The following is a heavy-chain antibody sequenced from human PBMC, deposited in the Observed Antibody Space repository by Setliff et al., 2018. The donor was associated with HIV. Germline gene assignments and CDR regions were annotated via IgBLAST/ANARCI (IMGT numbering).Heavy chain of an antibody. CDR2: ISANNGSS. Sequence: ASVKVSCKSSGYTFTKYGITWVRQAPGQGLEWMGWISANNGSSYFAQKLQDRVTMTSDTSTSTAYMELRSLRSDDTAVYYCARVRERVTIFGVVRDFDSWGQGTPVTVSS. CDR1: GYTFTKYG. CDR3: ARVRERVTIFGVVRDFDS. D-gene: IGHD3-3*01. V-gene: IGHV1-18*01. J-gene: IGHJ4*02.